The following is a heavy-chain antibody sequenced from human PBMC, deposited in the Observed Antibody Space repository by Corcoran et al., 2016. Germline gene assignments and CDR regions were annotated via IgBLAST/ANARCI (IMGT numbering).Heavy chain of an antibody. CDR3: ARGHRGSSGLPVDYYSGMDV. CDR1: GGSFSGYY. D-gene: IGHD5-12*01. V-gene: IGHV4-34*01. CDR2: IYHSGST. Sequence: QVQLQQWGAGLLKPSETLSLTCAVYGGSFSGYYWSWIRQPPGKGLEWIGEIYHSGSTNYNPSLKSRVTISVDTSKNQFSLKLSSVTAAATAVYYCARGHRGSSGLPVDYYSGMDVWCQGTTVTVSS. J-gene: IGHJ6*02.